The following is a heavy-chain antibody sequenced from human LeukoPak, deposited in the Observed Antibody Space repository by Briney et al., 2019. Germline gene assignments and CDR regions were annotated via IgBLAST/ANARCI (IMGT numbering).Heavy chain of an antibody. CDR2: VNQSGGS. D-gene: IGHD1-1*01. J-gene: IGHJ5*02. V-gene: IGHV4-34*01. Sequence: SETLSLTCAVYGESFDSFYWNWVRQAPGKGLEWLGEVNQSGGSDYNPALESRVAISADASKRQFSLKLISVTAADTAVYYCAVRLSTGRLGTATTRFDPWGQGTLVSVSS. CDR1: GESFDSFY. CDR3: AVRLSTGRLGTATTRFDP.